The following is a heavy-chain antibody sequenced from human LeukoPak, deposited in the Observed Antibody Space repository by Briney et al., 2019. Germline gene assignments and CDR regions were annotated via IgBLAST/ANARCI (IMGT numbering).Heavy chain of an antibody. V-gene: IGHV4-39*01. Sequence: SETLSLTCTVSGVSLSSGSYYWGWIRQPPGKGLEWIRRIYYSGSTYYNPSLKNRVTISVDTAKNQFSLKLSSVTAADAAVYYCRYGMDVWGQGTTVTVSS. J-gene: IGHJ6*02. CDR2: IYYSGST. CDR1: GVSLSSGSYY. CDR3: RYGMDV.